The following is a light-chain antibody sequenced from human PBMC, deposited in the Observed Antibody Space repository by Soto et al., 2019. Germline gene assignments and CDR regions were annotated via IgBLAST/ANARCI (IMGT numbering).Light chain of an antibody. Sequence: EIVLTQSPGALSLSPGERATLSCRASQTVSISFLAWYQQKGGQAPRLLIFGTYTRAPDIPDRFSGSGSGTDFTLTISRVEPEDFAVYYCHQYAGSPQTFGQGTKVEIK. CDR2: GTY. J-gene: IGKJ1*01. CDR1: QTVSISF. V-gene: IGKV3-20*01. CDR3: HQYAGSPQT.